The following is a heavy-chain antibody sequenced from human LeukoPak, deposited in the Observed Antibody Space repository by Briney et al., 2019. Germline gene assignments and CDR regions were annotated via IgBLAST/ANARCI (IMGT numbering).Heavy chain of an antibody. CDR1: GGSFSGYY. CDR3: ARRITMVRGVIITWLDP. J-gene: IGHJ5*02. CDR2: INHSGST. Sequence: SETLSLTCAVYGGSFSGYYWSWIRQPPGKGLEWIGEINHSGSTNYNPSLKSRVTISVDTSKNQFSLKLSSVTAADTAVYYCARRITMVRGVIITWLDPWGKGTLVTVSS. D-gene: IGHD3-10*01. V-gene: IGHV4-34*01.